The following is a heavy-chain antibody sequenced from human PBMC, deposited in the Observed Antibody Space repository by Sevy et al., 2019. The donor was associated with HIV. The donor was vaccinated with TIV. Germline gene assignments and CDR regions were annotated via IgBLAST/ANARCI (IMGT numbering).Heavy chain of an antibody. CDR1: GFTFSSYW. J-gene: IGHJ2*01. V-gene: IGHV3-7*03. CDR2: IKQDGSEK. Sequence: GGSLRLSCAASGFTFSSYWMSWVRQAPGKGLEWVANIKQDGSEKYYVDSVKGRFTISRDNAKNSLYLQMNSLRAEDTAVYYCARAADYGDYGRTGWYFDLWGRGTLVTVSS. D-gene: IGHD4-17*01. CDR3: ARAADYGDYGRTGWYFDL.